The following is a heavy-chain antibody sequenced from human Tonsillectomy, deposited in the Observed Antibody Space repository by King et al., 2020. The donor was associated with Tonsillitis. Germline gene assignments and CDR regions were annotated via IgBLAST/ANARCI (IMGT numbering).Heavy chain of an antibody. V-gene: IGHV1-2*02. CDR3: ARDAFDI. CDR1: GYTFTGYF. J-gene: IGHJ3*02. CDR2: INPNDGDT. Sequence: VQLVESGAEVKKPGASVKVSCKASGYTFTGYFMHWVRQAPGQGLECVGWINPNDGDTTYAQKFQGRVTMTRDTSISTAYMELSRLRSDDTAVYYCARDAFDIWGQGTMVTVSS.